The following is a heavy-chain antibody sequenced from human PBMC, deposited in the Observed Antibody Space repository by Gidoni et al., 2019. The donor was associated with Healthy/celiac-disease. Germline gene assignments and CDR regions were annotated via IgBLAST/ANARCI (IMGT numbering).Heavy chain of an antibody. CDR3: ARGRNYYDSSGRSSGAFDI. Sequence: QVQLQQWGAGLLKPSETLSLTCAVYGGSFSGYYWSWIRQPPGKGLEWIGEINHSGSTNYNPSLKSRVTISVDTSKNQFSLKLSSVTAADTAVYYCARGRNYYDSSGRSSGAFDIWGQGTMVTVSS. D-gene: IGHD3-22*01. J-gene: IGHJ3*02. CDR1: GGSFSGYY. V-gene: IGHV4-34*01. CDR2: INHSGST.